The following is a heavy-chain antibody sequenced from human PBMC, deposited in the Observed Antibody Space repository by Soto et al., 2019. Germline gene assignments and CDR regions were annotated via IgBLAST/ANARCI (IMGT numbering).Heavy chain of an antibody. CDR3: VKDWTGDTCPCMDV. CDR2: ISGSDGST. V-gene: IGHV3-23*01. J-gene: IGHJ6*01. Sequence: EVQLLESGGGLVQHGGSLRLSCAASGFTFNNYAMTWVRQAPGKGLEWVSTISGSDGSTYYADSVKGRLTISRDNSKNALYLQMSSLRAEDTALYYCVKDWTGDTCPCMDVWGQGTTVTVSS. D-gene: IGHD2-8*02. CDR1: GFTFNNYA.